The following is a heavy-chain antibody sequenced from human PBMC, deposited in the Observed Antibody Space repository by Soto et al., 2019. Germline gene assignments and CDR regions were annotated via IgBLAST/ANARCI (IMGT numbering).Heavy chain of an antibody. J-gene: IGHJ4*02. CDR3: ARGAATYYYDSSGYYRLDY. CDR2: INPNSGGT. D-gene: IGHD3-22*01. CDR1: GYTFTGYY. V-gene: IGHV1-2*02. Sequence: ASVKVSCKASGYTFTGYYMHWVRQAPGQGLEWMGWINPNSGGTNYAQKFQGRVTITADKSTSTAYMELSSLRSEDTAVYYCARGAATYYYDSSGYYRLDYWGQGTLVTVSS.